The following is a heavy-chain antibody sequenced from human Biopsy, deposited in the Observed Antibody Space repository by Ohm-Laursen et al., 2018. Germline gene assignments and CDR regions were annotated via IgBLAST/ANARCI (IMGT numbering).Heavy chain of an antibody. Sequence: SLTLSCTCGVSGGVINNYYSSWIRQPAGKGLEWIGRIYPGGSTNYNPSLKSRVTMSVDTSKKQLSLRLRSVTAADTAMYYCASVVLGATNDAFDLWGQGTMVVVPS. J-gene: IGHJ3*01. V-gene: IGHV4-4*07. CDR2: IYPGGST. D-gene: IGHD3-22*01. CDR1: GGVINNYY. CDR3: ASVVLGATNDAFDL.